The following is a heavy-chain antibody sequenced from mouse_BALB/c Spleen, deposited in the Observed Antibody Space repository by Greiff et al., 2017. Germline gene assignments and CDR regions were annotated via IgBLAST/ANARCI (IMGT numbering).Heavy chain of an antibody. CDR3: ARGDTTVVAPEAVAY. CDR1: GYSFTGYY. V-gene: IGHV1-26*01. D-gene: IGHD1-1*01. Sequence: VQLKESGPDLVKPGASVKISCKASGYSFTGYYMHWVKQSHGKSLEWIGRVNPNNGGTSYNQKFKGKARLTVDKSSSTAYMELRSLTSEDSAVYYCARGDTTVVAPEAVAYWGQGTLVTL. J-gene: IGHJ3*01. CDR2: VNPNNGGT.